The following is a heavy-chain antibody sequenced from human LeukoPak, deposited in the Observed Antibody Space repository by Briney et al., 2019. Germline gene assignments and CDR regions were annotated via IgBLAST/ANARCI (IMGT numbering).Heavy chain of an antibody. CDR2: IYDSGST. V-gene: IGHV4-59*12. CDR3: ARDSEGLDAFDI. D-gene: IGHD3-10*01. Sequence: SETLSLTCTVSGGSISSYYWSWIRQPPGKGLEWIGYIYDSGSTNYNPSLKSRVTISVDTSKNQFSLKLSSVTAADTAVYYCARDSEGLDAFDIWGQGTMVTVSS. CDR1: GGSISSYY. J-gene: IGHJ3*02.